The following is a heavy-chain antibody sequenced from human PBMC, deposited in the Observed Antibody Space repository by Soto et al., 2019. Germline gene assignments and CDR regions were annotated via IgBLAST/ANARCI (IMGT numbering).Heavy chain of an antibody. Sequence: PSETLSLTCTVSGGSISTYYWSWIRQPPGKGLEWIGYIYYSGSTDYNPSLKSRVTMSVDTSKDQFSLKLRSVTAADTAVYFCARGVGLRTYFYYYGWDVWGQGTTVTVS. V-gene: IGHV4-59*01. CDR3: ARGVGLRTYFYYYGWDV. CDR1: GGSISTYY. D-gene: IGHD2-15*01. CDR2: IYYSGST. J-gene: IGHJ6*02.